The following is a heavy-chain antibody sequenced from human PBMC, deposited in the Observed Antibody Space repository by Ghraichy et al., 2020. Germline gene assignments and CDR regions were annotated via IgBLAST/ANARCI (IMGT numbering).Heavy chain of an antibody. J-gene: IGHJ4*02. CDR3: ARDRPTPSITMILHY. V-gene: IGHV3-7*01. D-gene: IGHD3-22*01. CDR2: IKQDGSEK. CDR1: GFSFSHYW. Sequence: GESLNISCVVSGFSFSHYWMSWVRQAPGKGLEWVANIKQDGSEKNYADSVKGRFTISRDNAKHSLFLQMNSLRAEDTAVYYCARDRPTPSITMILHYLGRGTLVTVSS.